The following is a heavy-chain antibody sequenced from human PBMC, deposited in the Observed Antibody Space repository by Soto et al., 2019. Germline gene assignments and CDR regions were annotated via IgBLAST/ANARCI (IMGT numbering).Heavy chain of an antibody. CDR2: IKSKTDGGTT. CDR3: TTDPLTPQNYYYYYGMDV. Sequence: GGSLRLSCAASGFTFSNAWMSWVRQAPGKGLECVGRIKSKTDGGTTDYAAPVKGRFTISRDDSKNTLYLQMNSLKTEDTAVYYFTTDPLTPQNYYYYYGMDVWGQGTTVTVYS. V-gene: IGHV3-15*01. CDR1: GFTFSNAW. J-gene: IGHJ6*02.